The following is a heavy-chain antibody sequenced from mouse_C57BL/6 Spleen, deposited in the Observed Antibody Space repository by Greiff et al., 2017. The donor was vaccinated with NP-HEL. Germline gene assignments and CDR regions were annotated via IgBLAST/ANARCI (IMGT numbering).Heavy chain of an antibody. CDR3: ARGGYYGSSYWYFDV. D-gene: IGHD1-1*01. J-gene: IGHJ1*03. CDR1: GFTFSDYG. Sequence: DVKLQESGGGLVKPGGSLKLSCAASGFTFSDYGMHWVRQAPEKGLEWVAYISSGSSTIYYADTVKGRFTISRDNAKNTLFLQMTSLRSEDTAMYYCARGGYYGSSYWYFDVWGTGTTVTVSS. CDR2: ISSGSSTI. V-gene: IGHV5-17*01.